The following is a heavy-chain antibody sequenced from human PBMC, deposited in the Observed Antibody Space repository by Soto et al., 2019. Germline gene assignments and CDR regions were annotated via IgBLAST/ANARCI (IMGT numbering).Heavy chain of an antibody. CDR2: ISAYSGHT. V-gene: IGHV1-18*01. J-gene: IGHJ6*02. D-gene: IGHD1-26*01. CDR1: GYTFTAYS. Sequence: QVQLAQSGGEVKKPGDSVKVSCKASGYTFTAYSFCWVRQAPGQGLEWMGWISAYSGHTNFVQHLRGRCSMTTDTPTYTAYLVLRSLTSDDTAAYYCARDVEWELVELGLSFSGMDVWGRGTSITVSS. CDR3: ARDVEWELVELGLSFSGMDV.